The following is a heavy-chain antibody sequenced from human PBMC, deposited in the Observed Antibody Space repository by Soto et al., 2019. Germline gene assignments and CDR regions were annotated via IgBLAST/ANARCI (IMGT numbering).Heavy chain of an antibody. Sequence: QVQLQQSGPGLVKTSQTLSLTCAISGDGVSSNSAAWSWIRQSPSRGLEWLGRTYYRSTWYNDYAVSVRSRITINADTSKNQFSLQLNSVTPEDTAVYYCARGNRGFNMWGQGTMVIVSS. CDR2: TYYRSTWYN. CDR3: ARGNRGFNM. D-gene: IGHD3-16*02. CDR1: GDGVSSNSAA. J-gene: IGHJ3*02. V-gene: IGHV6-1*01.